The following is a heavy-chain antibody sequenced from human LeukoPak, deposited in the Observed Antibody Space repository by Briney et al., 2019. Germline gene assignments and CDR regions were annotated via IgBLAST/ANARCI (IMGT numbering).Heavy chain of an antibody. CDR2: MNIDGSEK. D-gene: IGHD1-26*01. V-gene: IGHV3-7*01. J-gene: IGHJ4*02. CDR3: ARGPVEWELLLDY. Sequence: ETLSLTCAVYGGSFSGYYWSWIRQAPGKRLEGVANMNIDGSEKYYADSVKGRFSISRDNARNSVYLQMASLRVEDTAVYYCARGPVEWELLLDYWGQGTLVTVSS. CDR1: GGSFSGYY.